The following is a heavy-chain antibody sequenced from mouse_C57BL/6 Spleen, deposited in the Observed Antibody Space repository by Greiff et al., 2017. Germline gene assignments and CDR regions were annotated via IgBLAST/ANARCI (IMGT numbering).Heavy chain of an antibody. D-gene: IGHD2-3*01. J-gene: IGHJ3*01. Sequence: QVHVKQSGAELAKPGASVKLSCKASGYTFTSYWMHWVKQRPGQGLEWIGYINPCGGYTKYNQKFKDKATLTADNSSSTAYMQLSSLTYDDSAVYYSSRVGGYCYWGQGPLVTFS. V-gene: IGHV1-7*01. CDR2: INPCGGYT. CDR3: SRVGGYCY. CDR1: GYTFTSYW.